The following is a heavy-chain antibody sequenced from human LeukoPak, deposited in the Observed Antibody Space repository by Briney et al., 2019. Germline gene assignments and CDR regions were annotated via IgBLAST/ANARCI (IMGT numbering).Heavy chain of an antibody. V-gene: IGHV3-11*01. D-gene: IGHD3-10*01. J-gene: IGHJ6*02. CDR3: ARDRAMLRGAYYYYSGMDV. CDR2: SSRSGSTI. CDR1: GFTFSDYY. Sequence: GGSLRLSCAASGFTFSDYYMSWIRQAPGKGLEGVSYSSRSGSTIYYAASVKGRFTISRDNAKNSLYLQMHSLRAADTAVYYCARDRAMLRGAYYYYSGMDVWGQGTTVTVSS.